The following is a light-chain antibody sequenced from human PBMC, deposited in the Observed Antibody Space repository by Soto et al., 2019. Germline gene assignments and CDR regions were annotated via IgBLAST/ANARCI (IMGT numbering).Light chain of an antibody. Sequence: ENVLTQSPATLSLSPGERATLSCRASQSVSSYLAWYQQKPGQAPRLLIYDASNRATGIPARFSGSGSGTDFTLTISSLEPEDFAVYYCQQYYSTLPITFGQGTRLAI. CDR3: QQYYSTLPIT. CDR1: QSVSSY. V-gene: IGKV3-11*01. J-gene: IGKJ5*01. CDR2: DAS.